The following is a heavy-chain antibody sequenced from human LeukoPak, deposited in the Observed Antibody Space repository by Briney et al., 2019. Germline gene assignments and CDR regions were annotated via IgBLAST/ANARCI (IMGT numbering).Heavy chain of an antibody. Sequence: GGSLRLSCTASGFDFSNSFMSWVRQAPGEGLGCISYISSRSTTIYYADSVKVRFTIPRDNGKNTEYLQMNNLRVDDTAVFYCGKGSLAVAATPLDFWGQGTLVTVSS. V-gene: IGHV3-11*01. CDR3: GKGSLAVAATPLDF. CDR2: ISSRSTTI. CDR1: GFDFSNSF. J-gene: IGHJ4*02. D-gene: IGHD6-19*01.